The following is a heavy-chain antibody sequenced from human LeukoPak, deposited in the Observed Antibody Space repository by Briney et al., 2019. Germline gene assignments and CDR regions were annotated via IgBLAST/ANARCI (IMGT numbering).Heavy chain of an antibody. V-gene: IGHV4-61*02. J-gene: IGHJ4*02. CDR2: IYTSGST. CDR3: ARAGRYDFWSGDHFDY. CDR1: GGSISSGSYY. D-gene: IGHD3-3*01. Sequence: SQTLSLTCTVSGGSISSGSYYWNWIRQPAGKGLEWIGRIYTSGSTNYNPSLKSRITISVDTSKDQFSLQLSSVTAADTAVYYCARAGRYDFWSGDHFDYWGQGTLVTVSS.